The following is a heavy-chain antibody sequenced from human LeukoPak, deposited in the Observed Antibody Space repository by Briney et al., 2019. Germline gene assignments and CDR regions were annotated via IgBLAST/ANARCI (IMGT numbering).Heavy chain of an antibody. CDR3: ARQGGTGVSIDY. V-gene: IGHV5-51*01. D-gene: IGHD7-27*01. CDR1: GSRFTTYW. J-gene: IGHJ4*02. Sequence: LGESLKISCKSSGSRFTTYWIGWVRQLPGKGLEWMGIINPGDSDTRYSPSFQGQVTLSVDKSISTAYLQWSSLKASDTAMYYCARQGGTGVSIDYWGQGTLVTVSS. CDR2: INPGDSDT.